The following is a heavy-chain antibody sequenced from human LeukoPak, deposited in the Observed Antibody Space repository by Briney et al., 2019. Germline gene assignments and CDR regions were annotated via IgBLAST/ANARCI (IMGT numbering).Heavy chain of an antibody. CDR1: GFTFSNYA. D-gene: IGHD3-9*01. CDR2: ITGSGGIT. CDR3: AKWGDYDVLTGYYDPDY. Sequence: GASLRLSCVAPGFTFSNYAMSWVRQAPGKGLEWVSAITGSGGITYYADSVKGRFTISRDNSKNTLYLQMNSLRAEDTAVYYCAKWGDYDVLTGYYDPDYWGQGTLVTVSS. J-gene: IGHJ4*02. V-gene: IGHV3-23*01.